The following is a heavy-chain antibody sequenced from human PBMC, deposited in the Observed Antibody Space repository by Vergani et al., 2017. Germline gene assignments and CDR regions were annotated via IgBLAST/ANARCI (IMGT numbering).Heavy chain of an antibody. J-gene: IGHJ6*02. Sequence: VQLVESGGGVVQPGRSLRLSCAASGFTFSSYAMHWVRQAPGKGLEWVAVISYDGSNKYYADSVKGRFTISRDNSKNTLYLQMNSLRAEDTAVYYCARDCTAAAFYYYGMDVWGQGTTVTVSS. CDR3: ARDCTAAAFYYYGMDV. CDR1: GFTFSSYA. V-gene: IGHV3-30*01. D-gene: IGHD6-13*01. CDR2: ISYDGSNK.